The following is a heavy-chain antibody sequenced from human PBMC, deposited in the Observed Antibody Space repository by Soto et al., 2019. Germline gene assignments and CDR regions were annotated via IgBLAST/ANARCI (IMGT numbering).Heavy chain of an antibody. CDR1: GFTFSTYS. Sequence: EVQLVESGGGLVQPGGSLRLSCAASGFTFSTYSMNWVRQAPGKGLEWVSYISGSTTTMFYADSVQGRFTISRDNAENSLYLQMNSLRAEDTAVYYRARALTALGVIGGGFVDYWGQGTPVTVSS. D-gene: IGHD3-3*01. CDR2: ISGSTTTM. CDR3: ARALTALGVIGGGFVDY. J-gene: IGHJ4*02. V-gene: IGHV3-48*01.